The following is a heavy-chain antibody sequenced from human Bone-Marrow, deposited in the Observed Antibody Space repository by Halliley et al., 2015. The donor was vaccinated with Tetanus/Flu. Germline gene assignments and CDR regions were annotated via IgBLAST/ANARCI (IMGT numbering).Heavy chain of an antibody. CDR1: GDSISNSRW. CDR3: ARSLYYYESSGSYFFDY. V-gene: IGHV4-4*02. D-gene: IGHD3-22*01. Sequence: LRLSCAVSGDSISNSRWWSWVRQPPGKGLEWIGDIHHSGTTNYNPSLKSRVTLSVDKSKKRFSLKLTSVTAADTAVYYCARSLYYYESSGSYFFDYWGQGTLVTVSS. CDR2: IHHSGTT. J-gene: IGHJ4*02.